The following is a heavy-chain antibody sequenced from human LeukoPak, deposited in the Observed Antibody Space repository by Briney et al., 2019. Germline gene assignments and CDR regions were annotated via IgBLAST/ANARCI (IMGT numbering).Heavy chain of an antibody. D-gene: IGHD6-13*01. CDR2: ISGSGGST. J-gene: IGHJ4*02. CDR1: GFTFSSYG. V-gene: IGHV3-23*01. Sequence: GGSLRLSCAASGFTFSSYGMSWVRQAPGKGLEWVSAISGSGGSTYYADSVKGRFTISRDNSKNTLYLQMNSLRAEDTAVYYCAKPLESSSWYDYWGQGTLVTVSS. CDR3: AKPLESSSWYDY.